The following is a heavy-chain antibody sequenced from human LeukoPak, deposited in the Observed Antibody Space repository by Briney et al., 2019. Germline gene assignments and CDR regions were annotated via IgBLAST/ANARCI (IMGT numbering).Heavy chain of an antibody. V-gene: IGHV1-69*04. J-gene: IGHJ4*02. CDR1: GGTLSSYA. Sequence: SVRVSCKASGGTLSSYAISWVRQAPGQGLEWMGRIIPILGIANYAQKFQGRVTITADKSTSTAYMELSSLRSEDTAVYYCAGMYYYDSSGSFDYWGQGTLVTVSS. D-gene: IGHD3-22*01. CDR2: IIPILGIA. CDR3: AGMYYYDSSGSFDY.